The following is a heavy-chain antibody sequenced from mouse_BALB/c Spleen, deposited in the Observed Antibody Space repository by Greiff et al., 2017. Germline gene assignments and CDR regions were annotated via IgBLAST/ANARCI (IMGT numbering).Heavy chain of an antibody. CDR1: GYAFTNYL. Sequence: LQESGAELVRPGTSVKVSCKASGYAFTNYLIEWVKQRPGQGLEWIGVINPGSGGTNYNEKFKGKATLTADKSSSTAYMQLSSLTSDDSAVYFCARSMITTGAWFAYWGQGTLVTVSA. J-gene: IGHJ3*01. D-gene: IGHD2-4*01. CDR2: INPGSGGT. CDR3: ARSMITTGAWFAY. V-gene: IGHV1-54*01.